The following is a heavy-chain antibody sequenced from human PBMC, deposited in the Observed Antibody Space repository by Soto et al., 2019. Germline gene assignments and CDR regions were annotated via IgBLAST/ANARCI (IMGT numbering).Heavy chain of an antibody. J-gene: IGHJ5*02. V-gene: IGHV4-30-4*01. CDR1: GGSIRSGDYY. D-gene: IGHD2-8*01. CDR3: ARDSVLMVYAIPGVQGFDP. Sequence: QVQLQESGPGLVKPSQTLSLTCTVSGGSIRSGDYYWSWIRQPPGKGLEWIGYIYYSGSTYYNPSLKSRVTISVNTSKNQFSLKLSSVTAADTAVYYCARDSVLMVYAIPGVQGFDPWGQGTLVTVSS. CDR2: IYYSGST.